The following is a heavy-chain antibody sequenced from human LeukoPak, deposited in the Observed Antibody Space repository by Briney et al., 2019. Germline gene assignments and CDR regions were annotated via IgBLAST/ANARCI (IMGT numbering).Heavy chain of an antibody. D-gene: IGHD2-15*01. V-gene: IGHV3-74*01. CDR1: EFTFSSHW. J-gene: IGHJ4*02. CDR2: IKSDGSST. Sequence: GGCLRLSCAASEFTFSSHWMHWVRQAPGKGLVWVSRIKSDGSSTSYADSVKGRFTISRDNARNTLYLQMNSLRAEDTAVYYCARGYCSGGSCYSWFDYWGQGTLVSVSS. CDR3: ARGYCSGGSCYSWFDY.